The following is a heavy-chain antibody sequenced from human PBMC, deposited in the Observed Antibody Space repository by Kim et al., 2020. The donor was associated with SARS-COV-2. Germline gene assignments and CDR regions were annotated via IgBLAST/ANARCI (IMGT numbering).Heavy chain of an antibody. CDR1: GYSFTSYW. J-gene: IGHJ4*02. V-gene: IGHV5-51*01. Sequence: GESLKISCKGSGYSFTSYWIGWVRQMPGKGLEWMGIIYPGDSDTRYSPSFQGQVTISADKSISTAYLQWSSLKASDTAMYYCARLGCSSTSCHHTLKNFDYWGQGTLVTVSS. CDR3: ARLGCSSTSCHHTLKNFDY. D-gene: IGHD2-2*01. CDR2: IYPGDSDT.